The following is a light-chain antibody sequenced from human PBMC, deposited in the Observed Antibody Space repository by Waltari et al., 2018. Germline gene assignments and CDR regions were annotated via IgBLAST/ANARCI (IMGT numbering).Light chain of an antibody. CDR1: DSVGIY. J-gene: IGKJ1*01. V-gene: IGKV3-20*01. CDR3: QKYVSLPAT. CDR2: HAS. Sequence: ETVLTQSPGTLSLSPGERATLSCKASDSVGIYLAWYQQKPGQAPRLLIYHASNRATCIPDRFSGSVSGTDFSLTISRLEPEDSAVYYCQKYVSLPATFGQGTKVEI.